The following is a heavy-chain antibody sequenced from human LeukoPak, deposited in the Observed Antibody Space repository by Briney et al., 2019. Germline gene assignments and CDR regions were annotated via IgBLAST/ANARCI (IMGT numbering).Heavy chain of an antibody. CDR2: IYYSGST. CDR3: ARGVLTTVSYYMDV. D-gene: IGHD4-11*01. CDR1: GGSISSYY. V-gene: IGHV4-59*01. Sequence: SETLSLTCSVSGGSISSYYWSWIRQPPGKGLEWIGYIYYSGSTNYNPSLKSRVTISVDTSKNQFSLKLSSVTAADTAVYYCARGVLTTVSYYMDVWGKGTTVTVSS. J-gene: IGHJ6*03.